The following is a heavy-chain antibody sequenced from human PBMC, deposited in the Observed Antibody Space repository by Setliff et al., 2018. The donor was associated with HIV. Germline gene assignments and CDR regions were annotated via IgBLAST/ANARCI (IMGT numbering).Heavy chain of an antibody. Sequence: SETLSLTCAVYGESFSGYYCSWIRQPPGKGLEWIGQINHSGSTKYNTSLKSRVTISVDTSKKQFSLKLRSVTGADTAIYYCARSYNGVSYNWGQGTLVSVSS. CDR3: ARSYNGVSYN. CDR2: INHSGST. D-gene: IGHD2-8*01. J-gene: IGHJ4*02. V-gene: IGHV4-34*01. CDR1: GESFSGYY.